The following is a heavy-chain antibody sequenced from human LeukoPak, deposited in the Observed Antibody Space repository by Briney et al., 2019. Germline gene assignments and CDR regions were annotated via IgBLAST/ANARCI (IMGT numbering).Heavy chain of an antibody. J-gene: IGHJ4*02. CDR1: GYTFRNYY. V-gene: IGHV1-2*02. CDR2: INFNRGDT. CDR3: ARDKSNGIGIVY. D-gene: IGHD1-26*01. Sequence: GASVKVSCKASGYTFRNYYIHWVRQAPGHGLEYMGWINFNRGDTNYAEKFQGRVTMTRDTSIDTVYMDLSSLRSDDTALYYCARDKSNGIGIVYWGQGTLAIVSS.